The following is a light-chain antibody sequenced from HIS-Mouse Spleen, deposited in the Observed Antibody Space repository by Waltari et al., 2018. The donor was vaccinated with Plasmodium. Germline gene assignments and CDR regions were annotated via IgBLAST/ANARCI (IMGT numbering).Light chain of an antibody. V-gene: IGLV5-45*03. Sequence: QAVLTQPSSLSASPGASASLTCTLRSGINVGTYRIYWYQQKPGSPPQSLLRYKPDSDKQQGSGVPSRFSGSKDASANAGILLISGLQSEDETDYYCMIWHSSAWVFGGGTKLTVL. CDR1: SGINVGTYR. J-gene: IGLJ3*02. CDR2: YKPDSDK. CDR3: MIWHSSAWV.